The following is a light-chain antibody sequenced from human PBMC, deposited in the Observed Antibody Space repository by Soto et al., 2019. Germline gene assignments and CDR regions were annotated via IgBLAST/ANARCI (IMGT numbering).Light chain of an antibody. CDR2: DNN. CDR3: GTWDSSLSTVV. Sequence: QSALTQPPSVSAAPGQKVTISCSGSSSNIGNNYVSWYQQLPGAAPKLLIYDNNKRPSGIPDRFSGSNSDTSATLGITGLQTGDEADYYCGTWDSSLSTVVFGGGTKLTVL. J-gene: IGLJ2*01. CDR1: SSNIGNNY. V-gene: IGLV1-51*01.